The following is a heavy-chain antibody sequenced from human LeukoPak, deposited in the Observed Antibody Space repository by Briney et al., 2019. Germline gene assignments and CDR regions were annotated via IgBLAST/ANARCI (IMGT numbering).Heavy chain of an antibody. D-gene: IGHD4-17*01. CDR1: GFSFGDDA. CDR3: SRGLHDYGDSNYYFDQ. CDR2: IRKKGYGETT. J-gene: IGHJ4*02. Sequence: GRSLRLSCTASGFSFGDDAWSWFRQAPGRGLEFVSFIRKKGYGETTDYAASVRGRFAISREDAKSTAYLQMNSLEIEDTALYYCSRGLHDYGDSNYYFDQWGRGTQVTVSS. V-gene: IGHV3-49*03.